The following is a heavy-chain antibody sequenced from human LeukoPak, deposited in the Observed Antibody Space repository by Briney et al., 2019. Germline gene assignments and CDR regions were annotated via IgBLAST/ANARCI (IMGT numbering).Heavy chain of an antibody. J-gene: IGHJ3*02. V-gene: IGHV3-23*01. CDR1: GFTFSSYA. D-gene: IGHD3-9*01. CDR2: ISGSGGST. CDR3: AKFVTGYSIVDAFDI. Sequence: GGSLRLSCAASGFTFSSYAMSWVRQAPGKGLEWVSAISGSGGSTYYADSVKGRFTISRDNSKNTLYLQMNSLRAEDTAVYYCAKFVTGYSIVDAFDIWGQGTMVTVPS.